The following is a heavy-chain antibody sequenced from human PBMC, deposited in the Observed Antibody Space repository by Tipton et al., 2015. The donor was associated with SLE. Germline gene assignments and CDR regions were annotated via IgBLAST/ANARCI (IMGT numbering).Heavy chain of an antibody. Sequence: TLSLTCTVSGGSISSYYWSWIRQPPGKVLEWIGHIYYSGSTNYNPSLKSRVTISVDTSKNQFSLKLSSVTAADTAVYYCARYARGYSGYEGFDYWGQGTLVTVSS. V-gene: IGHV4-59*07. CDR1: GGSISSYY. J-gene: IGHJ4*02. D-gene: IGHD5-12*01. CDR2: IYYSGST. CDR3: ARYARGYSGYEGFDY.